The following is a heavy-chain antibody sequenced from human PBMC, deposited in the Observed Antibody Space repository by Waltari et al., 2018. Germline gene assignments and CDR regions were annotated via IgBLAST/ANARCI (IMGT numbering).Heavy chain of an antibody. J-gene: IGHJ3*02. D-gene: IGHD3-22*01. CDR2: ISSSSSTI. Sequence: EVQLVQSGAEVKKPGESLKISCKGSGFTFSSYSMNWVRQAPGKGLEWVSYISSSSSTIYYADSVKGRFTISRDNAKNSLYLQMNSLRAEDTAVYYCARSFTDYYDSSGYRFLHAFDIWGQGTMVTVSS. CDR1: GFTFSSYS. CDR3: ARSFTDYYDSSGYRFLHAFDI. V-gene: IGHV3-48*01.